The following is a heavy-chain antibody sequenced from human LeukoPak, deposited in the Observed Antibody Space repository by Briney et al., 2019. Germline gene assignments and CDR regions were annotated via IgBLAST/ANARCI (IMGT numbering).Heavy chain of an antibody. CDR1: GGSISSYY. CDR2: IYYSGST. CDR3: AREINDYGDYEGNWFDP. Sequence: SETLSLTCTVSGGSISSYYWSWIRQPPGKGLEWIGYIYYSGSTNYNPSLKSRVTISVDTSKSQFSLKLSSVTAADTAVYYCAREINDYGDYEGNWFDPWGQGTLVTVSS. D-gene: IGHD4-17*01. V-gene: IGHV4-59*01. J-gene: IGHJ5*02.